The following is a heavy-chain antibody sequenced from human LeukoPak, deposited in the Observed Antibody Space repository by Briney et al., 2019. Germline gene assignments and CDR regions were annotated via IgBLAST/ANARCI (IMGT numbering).Heavy chain of an antibody. CDR3: ARVGYSYGETIDY. CDR2: IYYSGST. CDR1: GGSISSSSYY. Sequence: SETLSLTCTVSGGSISSSSYYWGWIRQPPGKGLEWIGSIYYSGSTYYNPSLKSRVTISVDTSKNQFSLKLSSVTAADTAVYYCARVGYSYGETIDYWGQGTLVTVSS. D-gene: IGHD5-18*01. V-gene: IGHV4-39*07. J-gene: IGHJ4*02.